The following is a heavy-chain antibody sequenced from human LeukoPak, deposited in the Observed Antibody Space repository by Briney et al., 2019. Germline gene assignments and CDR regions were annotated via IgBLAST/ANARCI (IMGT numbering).Heavy chain of an antibody. Sequence: SVKVSCKASGGTFSSYAISWVRQAPGQGLEWMGRIIPILGIANYAQKFQGRVTITADKSTSTAYMELSSLRSEDTAMYYCARDRAVDTAMAPYYYYGMDVWGQGTTVTVSS. CDR3: ARDRAVDTAMAPYYYYGMDV. V-gene: IGHV1-69*04. D-gene: IGHD5-18*01. J-gene: IGHJ6*02. CDR1: GGTFSSYA. CDR2: IIPILGIA.